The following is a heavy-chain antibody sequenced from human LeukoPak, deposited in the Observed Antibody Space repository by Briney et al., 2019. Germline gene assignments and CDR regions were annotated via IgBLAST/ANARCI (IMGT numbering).Heavy chain of an antibody. J-gene: IGHJ4*02. CDR3: AREEYFQDSNGYSYYFHS. V-gene: IGHV4-4*07. CDR1: GGSIGWDY. CDR2: IYKSGST. D-gene: IGHD3-22*01. Sequence: SETLSLTCTVSGGSIGWDYWSWIRQSAGKGLEWIGRIYKSGSTNYNPSFRRRVTMSVDTSKNQFSLHVTSVTAADTAVYYCAREEYFQDSNGYSYYFHSWGQGSLVTVSS.